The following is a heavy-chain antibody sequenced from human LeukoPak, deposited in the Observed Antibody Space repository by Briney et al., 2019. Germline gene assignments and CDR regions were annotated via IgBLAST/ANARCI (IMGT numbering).Heavy chain of an antibody. CDR1: GFSLSSYA. CDR2: VSLDGRNK. CDR3: ARIVGHTRSEF. Sequence: GGSLRLSCAASGFSLSSYAMHWVRQAPGKGLEWVSFVSLDGRNKNYADSVRGRFTISRDDSKNTLYLQMSSLRNEDTAVYFCARIVGHTRSEFWGQGTLVTVSS. J-gene: IGHJ4*02. D-gene: IGHD1-26*01. V-gene: IGHV3-30*04.